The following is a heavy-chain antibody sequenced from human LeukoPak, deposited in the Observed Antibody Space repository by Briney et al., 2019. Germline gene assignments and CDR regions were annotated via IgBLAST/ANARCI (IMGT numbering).Heavy chain of an antibody. CDR1: GGSISSYY. D-gene: IGHD2-15*01. CDR2: IYTSGST. Sequence: SETLSLTCTVSGGSISSYYWSWIRQPPGKGLEWIGYIYTSGSTNYNPTLKSRVTISVDTSKNQFSLKLSSVPAADTAVYYCARASATLSYYYYDYIDVWGKGTTVTVSS. V-gene: IGHV4-4*09. J-gene: IGHJ6*03. CDR3: ARASATLSYYYYDYIDV.